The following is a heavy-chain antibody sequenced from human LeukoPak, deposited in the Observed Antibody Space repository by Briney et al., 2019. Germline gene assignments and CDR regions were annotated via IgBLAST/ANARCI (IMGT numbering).Heavy chain of an antibody. J-gene: IGHJ4*02. Sequence: KPSETLSLTCTVSGGSVSGATHHWSWIRQPPGKGLECIGYIHYSGSTNYNPSLKSRVTISVDTSKNQFSLKLSSVTAADTAVYYCARASAWDHGTIDYWGQGTLVTVSS. CDR2: IHYSGST. CDR1: GGSVSGATHH. D-gene: IGHD1-1*01. CDR3: ARASAWDHGTIDY. V-gene: IGHV4-61*01.